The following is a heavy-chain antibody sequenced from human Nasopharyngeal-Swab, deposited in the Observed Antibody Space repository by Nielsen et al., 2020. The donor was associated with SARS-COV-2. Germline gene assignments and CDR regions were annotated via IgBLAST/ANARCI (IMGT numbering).Heavy chain of an antibody. CDR1: GYTFTSYD. CDR2: MNPNSGNT. J-gene: IGHJ6*03. V-gene: IGHV1-8*01. CDR3: ARGFIVATIFHYYYYMDV. Sequence: SVKVSCKASGYTFTSYDINWVRQATGQGLEWMGWMNPNSGNTGYAQKFQGRVTMTRNTSISTAYMELSSLRSEDTAVYYCARGFIVATIFHYYYYMDVWGKGTTVTVSS. D-gene: IGHD5-12*01.